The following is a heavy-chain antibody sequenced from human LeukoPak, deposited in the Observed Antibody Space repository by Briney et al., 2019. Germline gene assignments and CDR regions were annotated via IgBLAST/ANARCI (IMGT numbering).Heavy chain of an antibody. CDR1: GYSISSGYY. CDR2: IYHSGST. Sequence: PSETLSLTCTVSGYSISSGYYWGWIRQPPGKGLEWIGSIYHSGSTYYNPSLKSRVTISVDTSKNQSSLKLSSVSAADTAVYYCARVGRLGFWSGYYGDYWGQGTLVTVPS. CDR3: ARVGRLGFWSGYYGDY. D-gene: IGHD3-3*01. V-gene: IGHV4-38-2*02. J-gene: IGHJ4*02.